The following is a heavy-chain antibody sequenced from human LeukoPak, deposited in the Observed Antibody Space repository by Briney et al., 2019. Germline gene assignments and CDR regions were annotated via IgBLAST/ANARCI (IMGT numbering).Heavy chain of an antibody. V-gene: IGHV3-33*01. Sequence: GGSLRLSCAAYGFTFSSYGMHWVRQAPGKGLEWVAVIWYDGSNKYYADSVKGRFTISRDNSKNTLYLQMNSLRAEDTAVYYCARDSLVYDFWSGYRTDFFDYWGQGTLVTVSS. CDR2: IWYDGSNK. CDR3: ARDSLVYDFWSGYRTDFFDY. CDR1: GFTFSSYG. J-gene: IGHJ4*02. D-gene: IGHD3-3*01.